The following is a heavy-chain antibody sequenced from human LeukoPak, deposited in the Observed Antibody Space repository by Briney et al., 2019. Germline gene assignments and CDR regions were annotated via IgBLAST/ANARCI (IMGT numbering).Heavy chain of an antibody. V-gene: IGHV3-7*01. CDR2: IKQDGSEK. J-gene: IGHJ4*02. CDR3: AEGSNYGDSSF. Sequence: GGSLRLSCAASGFTFSSYWMSWVRQAPGRGLEWVANIKQDGSEKYYVDSVKGRFTISRDNAKTSLYLQRNSLRGEDTAIYYCAEGSNYGDSSFWGQGTLVTVSS. D-gene: IGHD4-17*01. CDR1: GFTFSSYW.